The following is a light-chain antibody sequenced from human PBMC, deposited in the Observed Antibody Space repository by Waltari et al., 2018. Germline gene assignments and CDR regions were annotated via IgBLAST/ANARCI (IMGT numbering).Light chain of an antibody. CDR2: KDT. J-gene: IGLJ2*01. CDR3: QSTHNSGAYVV. CDR1: ALSNQY. Sequence: YELTQPPSVSVSPGQTARITCPADALSNQYVPWYQQKPGQAPILLIFKDTERSSGIPGRFSGSNSGTIVTLTISGVQAQDEADYYCQSTHNSGAYVVFGGGTKLTVL. V-gene: IGLV3-25*03.